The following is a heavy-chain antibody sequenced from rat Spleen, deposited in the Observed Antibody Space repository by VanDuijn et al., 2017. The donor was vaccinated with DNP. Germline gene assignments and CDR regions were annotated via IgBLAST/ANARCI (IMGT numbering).Heavy chain of an antibody. CDR2: INKESSTI. Sequence: EVRLVESGGGLVQPGRSLQLSCAASGFNFYDYWMGWVRQAPGKGLEWIGQINKESSTINYIPSLKEKITISRDNAQNTLFLQMSKLGSEDTAIYYCARGPNYGGDSDYFDYWGQGVMVTVSS. CDR3: ARGPNYGGDSDYFDY. CDR1: GFNFYDYW. J-gene: IGHJ2*01. D-gene: IGHD1-11*01. V-gene: IGHV4-2*01.